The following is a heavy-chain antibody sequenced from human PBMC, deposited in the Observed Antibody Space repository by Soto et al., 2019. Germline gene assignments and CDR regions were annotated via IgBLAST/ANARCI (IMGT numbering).Heavy chain of an antibody. CDR2: INTYNGYT. V-gene: IGHV1-18*01. Sequence: QVHLVQSGAEVKKPGASVKVSCKTSGYTFSTYGIGWVRQAPGQGLEWMGWINTYNGYTNYAQNLQGRVTLTTDTSTTTAYMELRSLRSDDTAVYYCARGAITYPYFDFWGQGTLVTVSS. J-gene: IGHJ4*02. CDR1: GYTFSTYG. CDR3: ARGAITYPYFDF.